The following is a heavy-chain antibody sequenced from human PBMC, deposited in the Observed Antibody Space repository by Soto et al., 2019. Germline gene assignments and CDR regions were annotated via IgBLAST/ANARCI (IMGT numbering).Heavy chain of an antibody. Sequence: SETMSLTCSVSGGYISSYYWSWIRQNTGKGLEWIGYIYYSGSTNYNPSLKSRVTISVDTSKNQFSLKLSSVTAADTAVYYCARSDGRYWGQGTLVTVSS. CDR2: IYYSGST. V-gene: IGHV4-59*01. CDR3: ARSDGRY. J-gene: IGHJ4*02. CDR1: GGYISSYY.